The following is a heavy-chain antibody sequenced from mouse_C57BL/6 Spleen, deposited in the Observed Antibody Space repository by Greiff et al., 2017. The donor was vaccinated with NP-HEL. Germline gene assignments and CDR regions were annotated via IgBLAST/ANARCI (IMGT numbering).Heavy chain of an antibody. CDR3: ARSLTGRSWFAY. V-gene: IGHV1-26*01. CDR1: GYTFTDYY. D-gene: IGHD4-1*01. CDR2: INPNNGGT. J-gene: IGHJ3*01. Sequence: EVQLQQSGPELVKPGASVKISCKASGYTFTDYYMNWVKQSHGKSLEWIGDINPNNGGTSYNQKFKGKATLTVDKSSSTAYMELRSLTSEDSAVYYCARSLTGRSWFAYWGQGTLVTVSA.